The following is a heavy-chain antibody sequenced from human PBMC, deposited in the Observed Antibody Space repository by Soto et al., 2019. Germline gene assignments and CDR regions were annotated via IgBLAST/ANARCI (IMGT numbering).Heavy chain of an antibody. CDR3: ARDRDRHSSGLPSFDP. Sequence: SETLSLTCSVSGGSDSNYYWSWVRQPPGKRLEWIGYIYYTGTHDYNPSLRGRATISVDTSKDQFSLKLTSVTAADTAVYYCARDRDRHSSGLPSFDPWGQGILVTAPQ. V-gene: IGHV4-59*02. CDR1: GGSDSNYY. J-gene: IGHJ5*02. CDR2: IYYTGTH. D-gene: IGHD3-22*01.